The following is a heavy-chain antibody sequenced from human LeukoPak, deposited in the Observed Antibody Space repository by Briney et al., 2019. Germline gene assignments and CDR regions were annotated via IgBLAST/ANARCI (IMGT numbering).Heavy chain of an antibody. CDR1: VGCICSHY. CDR2: IHYSGST. J-gene: IGHJ5*02. Sequence: PFETLSLTCAVSVGCICSHYWSWIRQPPGKGLEWIGYIHYSGSTNQNPSLKSRVTMSLDTSKNPFSLKLNSVTAADTAVYYCARLVTGKTNWFDPCVQGTQVTVSS. CDR3: ARLVTGKTNWFDP. V-gene: IGHV4-59*08. D-gene: IGHD1-14*01.